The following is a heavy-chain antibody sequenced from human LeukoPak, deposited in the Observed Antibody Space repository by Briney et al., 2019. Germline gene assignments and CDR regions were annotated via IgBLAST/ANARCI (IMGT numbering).Heavy chain of an antibody. CDR2: INPNSGGT. V-gene: IGHV1-2*02. CDR1: GYTFTGYY. J-gene: IGHJ5*02. Sequence: ASVKVSCKASGYTFTGYYMHWVRQAPGQGLEWMGWINPNSGGTNYAQKFQGRVTMTRDTSISTAYMELSSLRSDDTAVYYCARDVSVLLWFGESGVNWFDPWGQGTLVTVSS. D-gene: IGHD3-10*01. CDR3: ARDVSVLLWFGESGVNWFDP.